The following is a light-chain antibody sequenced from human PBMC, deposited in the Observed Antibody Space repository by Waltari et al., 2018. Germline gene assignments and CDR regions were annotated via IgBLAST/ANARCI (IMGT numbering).Light chain of an antibody. V-gene: IGKV2D-29*01. Sequence: DIVMTQTPLSLPVTPGEPASISCRSSLSLLHSNGNTYLYWYLQKPGQPPRLLVYGVSNRFSGVPDRFSGSGSGTDFTLTISRVEAEDVGVYYRMQTLQTPLTFGGGTRVEIK. CDR2: GVS. J-gene: IGKJ4*01. CDR3: MQTLQTPLT. CDR1: LSLLHSNGNTY.